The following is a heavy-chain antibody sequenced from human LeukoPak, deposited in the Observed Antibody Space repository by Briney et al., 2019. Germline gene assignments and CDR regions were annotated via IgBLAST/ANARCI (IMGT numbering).Heavy chain of an antibody. Sequence: SETLSLTCAVSGGSISSSNWWSWVRQPPVKGMEWIGEIYHSGSTNYNPSLKSRVTISVDKSKDQFSLKLSSVTAADTAVYYCARAKYYYDSSGGDYFDYWGQGTLVTVSS. CDR3: ARAKYYYDSSGGDYFDY. J-gene: IGHJ4*02. V-gene: IGHV4-4*02. CDR2: IYHSGST. D-gene: IGHD3-22*01. CDR1: GGSISSSNW.